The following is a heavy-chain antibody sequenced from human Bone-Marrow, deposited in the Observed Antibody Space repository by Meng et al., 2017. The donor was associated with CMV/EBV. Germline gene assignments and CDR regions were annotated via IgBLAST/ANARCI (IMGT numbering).Heavy chain of an antibody. CDR1: GFTFDDYT. D-gene: IGHD1-26*01. J-gene: IGHJ4*02. Sequence: GESLKISCAASGFTFDDYTMHWVRQAPGKGLEWVSLISWDSGITYYVDSVKGRFTISRDNSENSLYLQMNSLRTEDTAFYYCARDISSGESFFSYWGQGTLVTVYS. CDR3: ARDISSGESFFSY. CDR2: ISWDSGIT. V-gene: IGHV3-43*01.